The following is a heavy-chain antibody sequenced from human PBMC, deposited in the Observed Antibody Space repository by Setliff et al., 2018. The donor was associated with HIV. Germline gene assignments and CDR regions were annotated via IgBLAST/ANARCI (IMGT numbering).Heavy chain of an antibody. CDR1: GGSISSSSYY. D-gene: IGHD3-22*01. Sequence: PSETLSLTCTVSGGSISSSSYYWGWIRQSPGKGLEWIGSGFHSGTTYYNPSLKSRVTISVDTSKNQLSLKVNSETAADTAVYYCARDMTYYYDTSGSFGWFDPWGQGTLVTVSS. J-gene: IGHJ5*02. V-gene: IGHV4-39*07. CDR2: GFHSGTT. CDR3: ARDMTYYYDTSGSFGWFDP.